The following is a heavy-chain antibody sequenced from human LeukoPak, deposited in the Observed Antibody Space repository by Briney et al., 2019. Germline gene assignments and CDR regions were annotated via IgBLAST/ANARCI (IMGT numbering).Heavy chain of an antibody. J-gene: IGHJ5*02. CDR1: GFTVSSNY. V-gene: IGHV3-66*02. CDR2: IYSGGST. Sequence: GGSLRLSCAASGFTVSSNYMSWVRQAPGKGLEWVSFIYSGGSTYYADSVKGRFTISRDNSKNTLYLQMNSLRAEDTAVYYCARASVVPAAIGWFDPWGQGTLVTVSS. CDR3: ARASVVPAAIGWFDP. D-gene: IGHD2-2*01.